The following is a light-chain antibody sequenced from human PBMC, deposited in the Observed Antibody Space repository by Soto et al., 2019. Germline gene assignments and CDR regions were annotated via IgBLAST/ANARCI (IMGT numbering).Light chain of an antibody. CDR1: QSVSSN. J-gene: IGKJ2*01. V-gene: IGKV3-15*01. CDR2: GAS. CDR3: QDYNNWPYT. Sequence: EIVMTQSPATLSVSPGERATLSCRASQSVSSNLAWYQQKPGQAPRLLIYGASTRATGIPARFSGSGSGTEFTLTISSLQSEDFAVYYCQDYNNWPYTFGQGTKLEIK.